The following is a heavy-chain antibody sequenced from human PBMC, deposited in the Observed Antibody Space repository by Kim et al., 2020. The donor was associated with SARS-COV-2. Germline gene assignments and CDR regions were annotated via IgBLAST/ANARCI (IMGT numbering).Heavy chain of an antibody. D-gene: IGHD4-17*01. V-gene: IGHV4-34*01. Sequence: SETLSLTCAVYGGSFSGHYWSWIRQPPRKGLEWIGEINHSGSTNYKSSLKSRVTISVDTSKNQLSLKLSSVTAADTAVYYCARGRTVTTFYVRRYNWFDPWGQGTLVTVSS. CDR2: INHSGST. CDR3: ARGRTVTTFYVRRYNWFDP. J-gene: IGHJ5*02. CDR1: GGSFSGHY.